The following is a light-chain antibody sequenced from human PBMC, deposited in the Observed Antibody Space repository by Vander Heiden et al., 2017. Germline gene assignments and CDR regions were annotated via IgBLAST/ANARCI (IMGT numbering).Light chain of an antibody. CDR2: SNN. CDR1: SSNIGANT. Sequence: SGTSSNIGANTVSWYRQLPGTAPKLLIYSNNQRPSAIPDRFSGSKSGTSAYLPISGLQSDDEALYYCATWNDTLNGPMFGGGTSLTVL. V-gene: IGLV1-44*01. CDR3: ATWNDTLNGPM. J-gene: IGLJ3*02.